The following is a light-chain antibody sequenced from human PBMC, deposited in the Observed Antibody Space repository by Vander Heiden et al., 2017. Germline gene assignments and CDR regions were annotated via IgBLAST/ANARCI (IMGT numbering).Light chain of an antibody. CDR1: SSNIGRSV. CDR2: SNH. Sequence: QAVLTQPPSASVTPGRHVTISCSGGSSNIGRSVVSLYQLFAVPAPMLFVYSNHSSPSGLSARSSGSTSGTASSLTIRRLQSEDEADYYCATWNGSLHGPVFGGGTRLTVL. V-gene: IGLV1-44*01. J-gene: IGLJ2*01. CDR3: ATWNGSLHGPV.